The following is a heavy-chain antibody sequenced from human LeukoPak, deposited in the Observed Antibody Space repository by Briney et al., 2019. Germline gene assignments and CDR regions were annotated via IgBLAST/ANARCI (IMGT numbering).Heavy chain of an antibody. J-gene: IGHJ6*03. Sequence: GGSLRLSCAASGFTFSSYAMSWVRQAPGKGLEWVSAISGSGGSTYYADSVRGRFTISRDNSKNTLYLQMNSLRAGDTAVYYCAKAGGTPPPRITIFGVTYYYYMDVWGKGTTVTVSS. CDR1: GFTFSSYA. V-gene: IGHV3-23*01. CDR3: AKAGGTPPPRITIFGVTYYYYMDV. CDR2: ISGSGGST. D-gene: IGHD3-3*01.